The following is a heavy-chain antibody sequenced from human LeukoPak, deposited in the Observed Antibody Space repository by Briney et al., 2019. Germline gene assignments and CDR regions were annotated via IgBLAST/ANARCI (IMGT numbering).Heavy chain of an antibody. CDR1: GGSVSGYY. J-gene: IGHJ5*02. CDR2: INHSGTT. D-gene: IGHD3-10*01. CDR3: ARGSEMVRGARHYNWLDP. Sequence: SETLSLTCTVYGGSVSGYYWSWIRQPPGKGLEWIGEINHSGTTNYKSSFKSRVTISVDMSKNQISLKLSSVTAADTALYYCARGSEMVRGARHYNWLDPWGLGSLVTVSS. V-gene: IGHV4-34*01.